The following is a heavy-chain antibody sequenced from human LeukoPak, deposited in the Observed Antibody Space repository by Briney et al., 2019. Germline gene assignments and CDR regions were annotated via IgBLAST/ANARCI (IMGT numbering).Heavy chain of an antibody. D-gene: IGHD3-16*01. V-gene: IGHV3-21*01. J-gene: IGHJ4*02. CDR2: ISPSSTYT. Sequence: GGSLRLSCAASGFSFSLYGMNWVRQAPGKGLEWVASISPSSTYTFYGDAVKGRFTIPRDDTTNSVHLQMNSLGPEDTAVYYCARVAYTYVFDFWGQGTLLTVSS. CDR1: GFSFSLYG. CDR3: ARVAYTYVFDF.